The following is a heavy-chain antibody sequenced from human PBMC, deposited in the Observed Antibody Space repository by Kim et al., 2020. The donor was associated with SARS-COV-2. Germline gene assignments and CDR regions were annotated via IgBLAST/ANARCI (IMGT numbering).Heavy chain of an antibody. CDR1: GESFSTYY. CDR3: ARGPNWFDP. J-gene: IGHJ5*02. V-gene: IGHV4-34*01. CDR2: INDGGGT. Sequence: SDTLSLTCAVYGESFSTYYWTWIRQSPGKGLEWIGEINDGGGTNYSPSLKSRVTISVETSKNQFSLKLRSVTAADTRVYYCARGPNWFDPRGLGTLFTAS.